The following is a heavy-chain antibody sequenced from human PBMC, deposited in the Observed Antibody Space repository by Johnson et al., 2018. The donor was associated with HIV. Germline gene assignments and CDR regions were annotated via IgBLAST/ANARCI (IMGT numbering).Heavy chain of an antibody. Sequence: VQVVESGGGLIQPGGSLRLSCAASGFTVSSNYMSWVRQAPGKGLEWVSVIYSGGSTYYADSVKGRFTISRDNSKNTRYLQMNSLRAEDTALYYCARDFFAFGECTAFDIWGQGTMVAVSS. CDR3: ARDFFAFGECTAFDI. CDR1: GFTVSSNY. D-gene: IGHD3-10*01. CDR2: IYSGGST. V-gene: IGHV3-53*01. J-gene: IGHJ3*02.